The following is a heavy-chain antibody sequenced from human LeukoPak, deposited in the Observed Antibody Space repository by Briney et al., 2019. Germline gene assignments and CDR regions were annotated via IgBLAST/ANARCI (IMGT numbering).Heavy chain of an antibody. CDR1: GFSVSSNF. V-gene: IGHV3-53*01. Sequence: PGGSLRLSCAASGFSVSSNFMSWVRQAPGKGLEWVSVIYSDGTTHYADSVKGRFSISRDNSKNTLYLQMKSLRAEDTAVYYCTRVYLRAADYWGHGTLVTVSS. CDR2: IYSDGTT. D-gene: IGHD6-25*01. J-gene: IGHJ4*01. CDR3: TRVYLRAADY.